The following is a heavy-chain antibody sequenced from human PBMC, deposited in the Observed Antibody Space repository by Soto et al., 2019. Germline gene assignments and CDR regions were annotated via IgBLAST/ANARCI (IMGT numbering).Heavy chain of an antibody. CDR1: GFTFSSYN. D-gene: IGHD2-21*02. Sequence: QVQLVESGGGVVQPGRSLRLSCAASGFTFSSYNMEWVRQAPGKGLEWVTVISFDGSNQYYADSVKGRFTISRDNSKNTVFLQMNSLRDEDTVVYYCAREVGTFYYHYGMDVW. J-gene: IGHJ6*01. V-gene: IGHV3-30-3*01. CDR3: AREVGTFYYHYGMDV. CDR2: ISFDGSNQ.